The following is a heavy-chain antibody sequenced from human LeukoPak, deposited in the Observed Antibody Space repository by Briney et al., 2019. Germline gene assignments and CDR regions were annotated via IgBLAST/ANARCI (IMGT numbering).Heavy chain of an antibody. D-gene: IGHD5-12*01. CDR1: GFTFSSYA. V-gene: IGHV3-30-3*01. J-gene: IGHJ3*02. CDR2: ISYDGSNK. CDR3: ARGPYSGYEKRGNDAFDI. Sequence: GRSLRLSCAASGFTFSSYAMHWVRQAPGKGLEWVAVISYDGSNKYYADSVKGRFTISRDNSKNTLYLQMNSLRAEDTAVYYCARGPYSGYEKRGNDAFDIWGQGTMVTVSS.